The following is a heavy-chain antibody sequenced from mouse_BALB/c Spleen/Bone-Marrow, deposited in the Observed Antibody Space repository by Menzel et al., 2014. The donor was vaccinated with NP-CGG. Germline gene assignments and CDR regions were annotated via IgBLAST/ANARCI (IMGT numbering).Heavy chain of an antibody. J-gene: IGHJ3*01. CDR3: ASYYYGSSRFAY. V-gene: IGHV14-3*02. CDR1: GFNIKDTY. Sequence: VQLQQSGAELVKPGASVKLSCTASGFNIKDTYMHWVKQGPEQGLEWIGRIDPANGNTKYDPKFQGKVTITADTSSNTAYLQLSSLTSEDTAVYCCASYYYGSSRFAYWGQGTLVTVSA. D-gene: IGHD1-1*01. CDR2: IDPANGNT.